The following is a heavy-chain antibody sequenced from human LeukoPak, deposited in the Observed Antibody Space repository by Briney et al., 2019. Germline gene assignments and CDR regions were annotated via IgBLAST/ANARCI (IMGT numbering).Heavy chain of an antibody. J-gene: IGHJ4*02. V-gene: IGHV3-23*01. D-gene: IGHD6-6*01. Sequence: GGSLRLSCAASGFTFNNYAMSWVRQTPGKGLEWVSAITDGSSDSYHADSVKGRFTISRANSKNMLYLQMNSLRAEDTAMYYCAKGSASSRPYYFDCWGQGTLVTVSA. CDR3: AKGSASSRPYYFDC. CDR1: GFTFNNYA. CDR2: ITDGSSDS.